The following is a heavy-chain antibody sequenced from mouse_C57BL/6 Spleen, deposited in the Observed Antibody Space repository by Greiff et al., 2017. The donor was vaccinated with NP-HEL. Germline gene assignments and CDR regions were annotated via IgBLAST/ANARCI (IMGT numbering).Heavy chain of an antibody. D-gene: IGHD2-4*01. J-gene: IGHJ4*01. CDR3: ARGNYDYDGAMDY. CDR1: GFSLTSYG. Sequence: QVQLKQSGPGLVQPSQSLSITCTVSGFSLTSYGVHWVRQSPGKGLEWLGVIWSGGSTDYNAAFISRLSISKDNSKSQVFFKMNSLQAEDTAIYYCARGNYDYDGAMDYWGQGTSVTVSS. V-gene: IGHV2-2*01. CDR2: IWSGGST.